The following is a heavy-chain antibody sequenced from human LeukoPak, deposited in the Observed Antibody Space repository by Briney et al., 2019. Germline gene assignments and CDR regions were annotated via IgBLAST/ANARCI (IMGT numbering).Heavy chain of an antibody. Sequence: PGGSLRLSCAASGFTFSSYAMSWVRQAPGKGLEWVSAISGSGGSTYYADSVKGRFTISRDNSKNTLYLQMNSLRAEDTAVYYCAKDKDQGSGGSWDYWGQGTLATVS. CDR1: GFTFSSYA. CDR3: AKDKDQGSGGSWDY. D-gene: IGHD2-15*01. J-gene: IGHJ4*02. CDR2: ISGSGGST. V-gene: IGHV3-23*01.